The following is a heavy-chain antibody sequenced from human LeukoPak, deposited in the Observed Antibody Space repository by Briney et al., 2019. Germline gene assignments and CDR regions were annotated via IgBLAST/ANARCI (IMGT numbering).Heavy chain of an antibody. CDR2: ISSSGSTI. V-gene: IGHV3-11*04. CDR3: ARDLCSGGSCYPRGSDNWFDP. Sequence: GGSLRLSCAASGFTFSDYYMSWIRQAPGKGLEWVSYISSSGSTIYYADSVKGRFTISRDNAKNSLYLQMNSLRAEDTAVYYCARDLCSGGSCYPRGSDNWFDPWGQGTLVTVSS. D-gene: IGHD2-15*01. J-gene: IGHJ5*02. CDR1: GFTFSDYY.